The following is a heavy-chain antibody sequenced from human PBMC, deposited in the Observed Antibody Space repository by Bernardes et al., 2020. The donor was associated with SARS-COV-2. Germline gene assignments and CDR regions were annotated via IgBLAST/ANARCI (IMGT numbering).Heavy chain of an antibody. CDR2: ISVSGGST. D-gene: IGHD2-15*01. J-gene: IGHJ6*02. CDR1: GFTINLYA. Sequence: GFLSPSCAAAGFTINLYAMPWVRPAPGKGLEWVSGISVSGGSTYYADSVKGRFTISRDNSKNTLFLQMNSLRAEDTAVYYCAKCVVGYYAVDVWGQGTTVTVSS. CDR3: AKCVVGYYAVDV. V-gene: IGHV3-23*01.